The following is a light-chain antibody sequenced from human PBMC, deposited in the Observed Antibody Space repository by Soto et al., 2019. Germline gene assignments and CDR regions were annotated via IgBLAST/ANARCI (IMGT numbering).Light chain of an antibody. CDR3: QQYNSY. V-gene: IGKV1-5*03. Sequence: DIQMTPSPSTLSASVLYIVTITCRSSQSINVWLALYQQKPGQAPNLLIYKASTLESGVPSRFSGSGCVTEFTLTISSLQPEDFATYHCQQYNSYFGGGTKVDIK. CDR2: KAS. J-gene: IGKJ4*01. CDR1: QSINVW.